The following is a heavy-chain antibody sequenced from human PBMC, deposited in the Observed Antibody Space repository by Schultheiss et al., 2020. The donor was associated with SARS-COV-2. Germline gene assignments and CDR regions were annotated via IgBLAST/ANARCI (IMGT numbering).Heavy chain of an antibody. CDR2: VTGDGGGT. CDR3: ARDYGGRGSTNAFDI. Sequence: GESLKNSCAASGFTFSSYWMHWVRQVPGKGLVWVARVTGDGGGTSYADSVEGRFTISRDNAENTLYLQMNDLRADDTAVYYCARDYGGRGSTNAFDIWGQGTMVTVSS. D-gene: IGHD3-10*01. J-gene: IGHJ3*02. V-gene: IGHV3-74*01. CDR1: GFTFSSYW.